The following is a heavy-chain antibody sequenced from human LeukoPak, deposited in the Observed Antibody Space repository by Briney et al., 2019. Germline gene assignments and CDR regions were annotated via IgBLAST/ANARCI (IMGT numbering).Heavy chain of an antibody. CDR2: ISGSGGST. Sequence: GGSLRLSCAASGFTFSSYAMSWVRQAPGKGLEWVSAISGSGGSTYYADSVKGRFIISRDNSKNSPDLQRNRLRAEDTAVYYCAKDRIQLWRAYFDYWGQGTLVTVSS. CDR3: AKDRIQLWRAYFDY. D-gene: IGHD5-18*01. V-gene: IGHV3-23*01. CDR1: GFTFSSYA. J-gene: IGHJ4*02.